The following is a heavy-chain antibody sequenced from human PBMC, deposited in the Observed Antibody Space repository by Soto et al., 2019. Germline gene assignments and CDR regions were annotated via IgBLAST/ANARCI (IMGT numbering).Heavy chain of an antibody. CDR1: GFTFSSYA. V-gene: IGHV3-23*01. CDR2: ISGSGGST. CDR3: AKDRSVSHYMDV. J-gene: IGHJ6*03. Sequence: EVQLLESGGGLVQPGGSLRLSCAASGFTFSSYAMSWVRQAPGKGLEWVLAISGSGGSTYYADSVKGRFTISRDNSKNTLYLQMNSLRAEDTAVYYCAKDRSVSHYMDVWGKGTTVTVSS.